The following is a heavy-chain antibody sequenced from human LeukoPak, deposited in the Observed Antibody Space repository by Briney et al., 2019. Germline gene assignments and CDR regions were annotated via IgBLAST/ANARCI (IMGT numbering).Heavy chain of an antibody. V-gene: IGHV4-59*01. CDR2: IYYSGST. J-gene: IGHJ6*02. CDR3: AGISGSRYYYYGMDV. D-gene: IGHD1-26*01. CDR1: GGSISSYY. Sequence: SETLSLTCTVSGGSISSYYWSWIRQPPGKGLEWIGYIYYSGSTNYNPSLKSRVTISVDTSKNQFSLKLGSVTAADTAVYYCAGISGSRYYYYGMDVWGQGTTVTVSS.